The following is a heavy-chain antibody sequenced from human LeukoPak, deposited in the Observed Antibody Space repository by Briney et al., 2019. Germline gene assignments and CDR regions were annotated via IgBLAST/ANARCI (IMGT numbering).Heavy chain of an antibody. V-gene: IGHV4-34*01. Sequence: PSETLSLTCDVYGGSFSGYYWSWIRQPPGKGLEWIGEINHSGSTNYNPSLKSRVTISVDTSKNQFSLKLSSVTAADTAVYYCASPRDIVVVVDATAGYFDLWGRGTLVTVSS. CDR3: ASPRDIVVVVDATAGYFDL. CDR2: INHSGST. CDR1: GGSFSGYY. D-gene: IGHD2-15*01. J-gene: IGHJ2*01.